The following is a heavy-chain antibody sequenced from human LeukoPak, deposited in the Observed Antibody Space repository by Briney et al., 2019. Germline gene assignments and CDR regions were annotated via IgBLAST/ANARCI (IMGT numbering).Heavy chain of an antibody. J-gene: IGHJ4*02. CDR3: AREREGPLGGPLDY. CDR1: GGTFSSYA. CDR2: IIPIFGTA. V-gene: IGHV1-69*05. Sequence: SVKVSCKASGGTFSSYAISWVRQAPGQGLEWMGGIIPIFGTANYAQKFQGRVTITTDESTSTAYMELSSLRSEDTAVYYCAREREGPLGGPLDYWGEGTLVTVSS. D-gene: IGHD3-16*01.